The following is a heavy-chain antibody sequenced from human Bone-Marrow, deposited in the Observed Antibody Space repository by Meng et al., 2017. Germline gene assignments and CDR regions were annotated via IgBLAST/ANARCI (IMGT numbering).Heavy chain of an antibody. V-gene: IGHV3-74*01. CDR3: VRDRQQTNWFDP. D-gene: IGHD6-13*01. CDR1: GFTFSIYW. CDR2: INSDGSST. J-gene: IGHJ5*02. Sequence: EVQVVASGGGLVQLGGSLRLSCAASGFTFSIYWMHWVRQAPGKGLVWVSRINSDGSSTNYADSVKGRFTISRDNAKNTLDLQMNSLRAEDTAVYYCVRDRQQTNWFDPWGQGTLVTVSS.